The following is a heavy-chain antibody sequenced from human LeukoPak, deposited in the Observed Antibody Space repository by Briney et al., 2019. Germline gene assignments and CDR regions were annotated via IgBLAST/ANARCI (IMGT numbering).Heavy chain of an antibody. CDR3: ASGEYDYVWGSYRYVAFDI. CDR1: GGTFSSYA. D-gene: IGHD3-16*02. J-gene: IGHJ3*02. CDR2: IIPIFGTA. Sequence: SVKVSCKASGGTFSSYAISWVRQAPGQGLEWMGRIIPIFGTANYAQKFQGRVTITTDESTSTAYMELSSLRSEDTAVYYCASGEYDYVWGSYRYVAFDIWGQGTMVTVSS. V-gene: IGHV1-69*05.